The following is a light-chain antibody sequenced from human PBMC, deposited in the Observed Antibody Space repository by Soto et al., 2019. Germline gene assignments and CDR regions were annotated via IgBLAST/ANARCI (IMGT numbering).Light chain of an antibody. CDR1: QTVSSVH. CDR2: GAS. J-gene: IGKJ1*01. CDR3: QQYDNSLWT. Sequence: EIVLTQSPGTLSLSPGERASLSCRASQTVSSVHLAWYQHKPGQAPRLLIYGASRRATGVPDRFSGSGSGTDFTLSISRLEPEDFAVYYCQQYDNSLWTCGQGTKVEVK. V-gene: IGKV3-20*01.